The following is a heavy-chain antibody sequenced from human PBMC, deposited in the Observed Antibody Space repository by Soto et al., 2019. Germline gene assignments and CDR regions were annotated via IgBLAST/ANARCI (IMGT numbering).Heavy chain of an antibody. D-gene: IGHD3-22*01. CDR1: GYTFTTYG. Sequence: QVQLVQSGAEVKKPGASVKVSCKASGYTFTTYGMIWVRQAPGQGLDWMGWISTYNGNTKYAERLHGRVTMTTDTTTSTAYMELRSLRSDDTAVYYCARGPTDYYDNSGDYFLDYWGQGTLVTVSS. CDR3: ARGPTDYYDNSGDYFLDY. V-gene: IGHV1-18*01. J-gene: IGHJ4*02. CDR2: ISTYNGNT.